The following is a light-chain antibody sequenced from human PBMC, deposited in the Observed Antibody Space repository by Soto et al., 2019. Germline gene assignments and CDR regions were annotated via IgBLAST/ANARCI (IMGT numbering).Light chain of an antibody. CDR3: QQCHRYLT. CDR1: ESMSNC. Sequence: DIQMTQSPSTLSASVGDRVTITCRASESMSNCLAWYQQKPGKAPKLLISGASSLQSGVPSRFSGSASGTEFPLTISSLQPDEIATYYCQQCHRYLTFGEGTKVEMK. J-gene: IGKJ1*01. CDR2: GAS. V-gene: IGKV1-5*01.